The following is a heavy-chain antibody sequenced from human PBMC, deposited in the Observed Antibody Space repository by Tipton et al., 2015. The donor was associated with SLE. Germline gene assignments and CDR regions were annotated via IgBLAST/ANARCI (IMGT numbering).Heavy chain of an antibody. CDR2: ISYDGSNK. CDR1: GFTFSSYG. V-gene: IGHV3-30*18. Sequence: SLRLSCAASGFTFSSYGMHWVRQAPGKGLEWVAVISYDGSNKYYADSVKGRFTISRDNSKNTLYLQMNSLRAEDTAVYYCAKDRAAAGRGGYFDYWGQGTLVTVSS. CDR3: AKDRAAAGRGGYFDY. J-gene: IGHJ4*02. D-gene: IGHD6-13*01.